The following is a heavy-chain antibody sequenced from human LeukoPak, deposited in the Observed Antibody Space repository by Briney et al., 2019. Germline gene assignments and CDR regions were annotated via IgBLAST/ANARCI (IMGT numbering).Heavy chain of an antibody. J-gene: IGHJ4*02. CDR1: GGFISNLNYY. D-gene: IGHD3-22*01. Sequence: PSETLSLTCTVSGGFISNLNYYWSWIRQPPGKGLEWIASIYYTGSTYYNPSLKSRVTVSVDTSKNQLSLKLTSATAADTAVFYCARYYYDSSGYPFDYWGQGTLVIVSS. CDR3: ARYYYDSSGYPFDY. V-gene: IGHV4-39*07. CDR2: IYYTGST.